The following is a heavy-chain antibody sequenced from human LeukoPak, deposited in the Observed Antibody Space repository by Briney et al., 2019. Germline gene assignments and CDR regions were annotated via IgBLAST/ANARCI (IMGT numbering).Heavy chain of an antibody. J-gene: IGHJ4*02. CDR2: ISAYNGDT. D-gene: IGHD3-22*01. Sequence: GASVKVSYKASGYTFTNYGITWVRQAPGQGLELMGWISAYNGDTKYTQKVQGRLIMTTDASTSTAYMELRSLTSDDTAVYYCARDFSNTSGFKVVVDFWGQGTLVTVSS. CDR1: GYTFTNYG. V-gene: IGHV1-18*01. CDR3: ARDFSNTSGFKVVVDF.